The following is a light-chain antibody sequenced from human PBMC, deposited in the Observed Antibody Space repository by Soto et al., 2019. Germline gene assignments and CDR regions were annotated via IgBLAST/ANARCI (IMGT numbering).Light chain of an antibody. CDR1: QGIDRW. V-gene: IGKV1-12*01. CDR3: KQSKRVTLT. CDR2: AAS. J-gene: IGKJ4*02. Sequence: DIHMTQSPSTLSASVVXXVPXTCRASQGIDRWVDGDQQKPGKAPKXXRDAASSLRSVGPSRFSGSGAGTDFSLTSSSLQPADLATYYCKQSKRVTLTFGGGTNV.